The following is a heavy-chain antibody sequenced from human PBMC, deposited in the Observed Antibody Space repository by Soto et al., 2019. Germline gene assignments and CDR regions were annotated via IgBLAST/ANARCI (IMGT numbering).Heavy chain of an antibody. V-gene: IGHV1-18*01. Sequence: ASVKVSCKASGYTFTTYAISWVRQAPGQGLEWMGWISTSNGNTNYVQKLQGRVTMTTDTSTSTTYMELRSLRSDDTAVYYCARDFGSGSNWFDPWGQGTLVTVSS. D-gene: IGHD3-10*01. J-gene: IGHJ5*02. CDR1: GYTFTTYA. CDR3: ARDFGSGSNWFDP. CDR2: ISTSNGNT.